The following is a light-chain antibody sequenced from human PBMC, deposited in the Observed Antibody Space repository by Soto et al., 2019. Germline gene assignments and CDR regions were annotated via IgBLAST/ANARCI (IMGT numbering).Light chain of an antibody. CDR3: RSSTDRKKLV. V-gene: IGLV2-8*01. CDR1: SSDIGGYNY. CDR2: DVT. J-gene: IGLJ1*01. Sequence: QSALTQSPSASGSPGQSVTISCTGTSSDIGGYNYVSWYQQHPGKAPKVMIYDVTKRPSGVPDRFSGSKSGNTASLTVSAHEAEDEDDYYCRSSTDRKKLVFGTGTKLTVL.